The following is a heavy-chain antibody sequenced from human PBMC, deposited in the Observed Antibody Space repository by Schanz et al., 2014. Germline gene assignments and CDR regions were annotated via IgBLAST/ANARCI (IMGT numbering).Heavy chain of an antibody. V-gene: IGHV3-23*04. CDR2: ITGASDHI. D-gene: IGHD1-1*01. J-gene: IGHJ4*02. CDR3: AKKVPAYNPFDS. CDR1: GFTFSTST. Sequence: EVQLVESGGGLVQPGGSLRLSCAASGFTFSTSTMHWVRQAPGKGLEWVSGITGASDHIDYAESVKGRFTISRDNSKNTLYLQMDSLRAEDTAVYFCAKKVPAYNPFDSWGQGTLVTVSS.